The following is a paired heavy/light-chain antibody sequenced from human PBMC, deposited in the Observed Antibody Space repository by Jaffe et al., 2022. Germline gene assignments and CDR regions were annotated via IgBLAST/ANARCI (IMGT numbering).Heavy chain of an antibody. V-gene: IGHV4-59*01. CDR3: AQDGPWVPRGAFDI. J-gene: IGHJ3*02. Sequence: QVQLQGSGPGLVKPSETLSLTCTVSSGSMTGYYWSWIRQPPGKGLEWIGYIYYSGDTSYNPSLKSRVTISIDTSKKQFSLKLSSLTAADTALYYCAQDGPWVPRGAFDIWGQGTVVTVSS. CDR2: IYYSGDT. D-gene: IGHD3-10*01. CDR1: SGSMTGYY.
Light chain of an antibody. V-gene: IGLV2-8*01. CDR2: EVS. CDR3: SSYAGSDNSIL. J-gene: IGLJ2*01. Sequence: QSALTQPPSASGSPGQSVTISCTGTSSDVGGYDYVSWYQQHPGKAPQLIIYEVSKRPSGVPDRFSGSKSGNTASLTVSGLQAEDEADYYCSSYAGSDNSILFGGGTKLTVL. CDR1: SSDVGGYDY.